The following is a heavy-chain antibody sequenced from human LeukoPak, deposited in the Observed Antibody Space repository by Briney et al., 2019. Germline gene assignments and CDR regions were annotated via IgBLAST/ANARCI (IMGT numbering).Heavy chain of an antibody. CDR1: GFTFSRYE. J-gene: IGHJ6*04. Sequence: PGGSLRLSCAASGFTFSRYEMNWVRQAPGKGREWVSYISSSGSTIYYAVSVKGRFTISRDNAKNSLHLQMDSLRGEDTAVYYCAELGITMIGGVWGKGTTVTISS. CDR2: ISSSGSTI. V-gene: IGHV3-48*03. CDR3: AELGITMIGGV. D-gene: IGHD3-10*02.